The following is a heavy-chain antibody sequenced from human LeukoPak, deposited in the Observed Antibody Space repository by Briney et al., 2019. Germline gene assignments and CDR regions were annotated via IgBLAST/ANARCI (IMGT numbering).Heavy chain of an antibody. D-gene: IGHD3-10*01. Sequence: GGSLRLSCTASGFTFGDYAMSWVRQAPGKGLEWVGFIRSKAYGGTTEYAASVKGRFTISRDDSKSIAYLQMNSLKTEDTAVYYCTRDRRYGSGGLDYWGQGTLVTVSS. CDR3: TRDRRYGSGGLDY. CDR2: IRSKAYGGTT. V-gene: IGHV3-49*04. J-gene: IGHJ4*02. CDR1: GFTFGDYA.